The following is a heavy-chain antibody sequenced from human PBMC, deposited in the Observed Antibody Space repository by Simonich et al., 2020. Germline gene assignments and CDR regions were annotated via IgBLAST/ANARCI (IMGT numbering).Heavy chain of an antibody. CDR2: ISREGSST. Sequence: EVQLVESGGGLVQPGGSLRLSCAASGFTFSSYWMHWVRQAPGKGLGAVYSISREGSSTSYADSVKGRFTISRDNAKNTLYLQMNSLRAEDTAVYYCAREAGDLWYFDLWGRGTLVTVSS. J-gene: IGHJ2*01. D-gene: IGHD7-27*01. V-gene: IGHV3-74*01. CDR3: AREAGDLWYFDL. CDR1: GFTFSSYW.